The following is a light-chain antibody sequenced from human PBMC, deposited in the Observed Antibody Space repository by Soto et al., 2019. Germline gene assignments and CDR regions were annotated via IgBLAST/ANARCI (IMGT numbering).Light chain of an antibody. V-gene: IGLV2-8*01. J-gene: IGLJ2*01. CDR2: EVT. Sequence: QSALTQPPSASGSPGQSVTLSCSGISSDIRDSNYVSWYQQHPGKAPKLVVSEVTKRPSGVPDRFSGSRSGTTAFLTISGLQTEDEADYYCGSKAGSDKHVVFGGGTKLNVL. CDR3: GSKAGSDKHVV. CDR1: SSDIRDSNY.